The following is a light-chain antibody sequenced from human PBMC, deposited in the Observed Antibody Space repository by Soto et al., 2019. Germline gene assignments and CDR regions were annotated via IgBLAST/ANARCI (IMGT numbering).Light chain of an antibody. V-gene: IGKV3-20*01. Sequence: EIVLTQSPGTLSLSPGERATLSCRASQSVSSSYLAWFQQKPGQAPRLLIYGASSRATGIPDRFSGSGSGTYFTLTISRLEADDVAVYYWQQYGSSSMYTFGQGTKLEIK. J-gene: IGKJ2*01. CDR1: QSVSSSY. CDR3: QQYGSSSMYT. CDR2: GAS.